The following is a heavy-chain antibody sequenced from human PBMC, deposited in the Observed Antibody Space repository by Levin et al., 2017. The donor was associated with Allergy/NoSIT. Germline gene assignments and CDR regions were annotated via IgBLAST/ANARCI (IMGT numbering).Heavy chain of an antibody. Sequence: GASVKVSCKASGYTFTSYGISWVRQAPGQGLEWMGWISAYNGNTNYAQKLQGRVTMTTDTSTSTAYMELRSLRSDDTAVYYCARDRWGEAAAFYYYYGMDVWGQGTTVTVSS. J-gene: IGHJ6*02. CDR2: ISAYNGNT. D-gene: IGHD6-13*01. V-gene: IGHV1-18*01. CDR1: GYTFTSYG. CDR3: ARDRWGEAAAFYYYYGMDV.